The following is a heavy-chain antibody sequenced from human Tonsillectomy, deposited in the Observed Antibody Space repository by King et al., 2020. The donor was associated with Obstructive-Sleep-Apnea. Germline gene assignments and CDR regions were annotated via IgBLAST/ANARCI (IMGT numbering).Heavy chain of an antibody. CDR2: IYYSGST. CDR3: ARTAVTMIRGVIITEDYYYYYGMDV. D-gene: IGHD3-10*01. CDR1: GGSISSGDYY. J-gene: IGHJ6*02. Sequence: VQLQESGPGLVKPSQTLSLTCIVSGGSISSGDYYWSWIRQHPGKGLEWIGYIYYSGSTYYNPSLKSLVTISVDTSKNQFSLKLSSVTAADTAVYYCARTAVTMIRGVIITEDYYYYYGMDVWGQGTTVTVSS. V-gene: IGHV4-31*01.